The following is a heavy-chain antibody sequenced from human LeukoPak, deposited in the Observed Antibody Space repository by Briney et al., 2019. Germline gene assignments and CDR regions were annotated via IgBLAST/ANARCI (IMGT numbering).Heavy chain of an antibody. V-gene: IGHV1-2*02. CDR3: AREPEYYDILTGYYPTGNWFDP. J-gene: IGHJ5*02. CDR2: INLNSGGT. Sequence: ASVKVSCKASGYTFTGYYMHWVRQAPGQGLEWMGWINLNSGGTNYAQKFQGRVTMTRDTSISTAYMELSRLRSDDTAVYYCAREPEYYDILTGYYPTGNWFDPWGQGTLVTVSS. CDR1: GYTFTGYY. D-gene: IGHD3-9*01.